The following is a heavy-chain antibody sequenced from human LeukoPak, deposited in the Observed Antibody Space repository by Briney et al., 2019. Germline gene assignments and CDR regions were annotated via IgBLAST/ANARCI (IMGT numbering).Heavy chain of an antibody. CDR1: GYSISNGYY. Sequence: PSETLSLTCTVSGYSISNGYYWGWIRPPPGKGLEWIGSMYHTGSTFYNPSLKSRVTISVDTSENQFSLKLSSVTAADTAVYYCARAHSIASYYYGVDVWGQGTTVTVSS. V-gene: IGHV4-38-2*02. CDR2: MYHTGST. CDR3: ARAHSIASYYYGVDV. D-gene: IGHD2/OR15-2a*01. J-gene: IGHJ6*02.